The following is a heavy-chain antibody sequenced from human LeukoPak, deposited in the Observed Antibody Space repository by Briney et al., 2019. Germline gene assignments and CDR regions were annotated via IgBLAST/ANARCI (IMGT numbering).Heavy chain of an antibody. J-gene: IGHJ4*02. CDR1: GYSISSGYY. D-gene: IGHD3-9*01. CDR2: IYHSGST. CDR3: ARGPERPRYFDWLLFDY. V-gene: IGHV4-38-2*02. Sequence: SETLSLTCTVSGYSISSGYYWGWIRQPPGKGLEWIGSIYHSGSTYYNPPLKSRVTISVDTSKNQFSLKLSSVTAADTAVYYCARGPERPRYFDWLLFDYWGQETLVTVSS.